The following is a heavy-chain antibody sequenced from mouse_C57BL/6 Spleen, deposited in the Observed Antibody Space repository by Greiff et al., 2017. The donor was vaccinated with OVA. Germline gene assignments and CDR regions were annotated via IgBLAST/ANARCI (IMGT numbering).Heavy chain of an antibody. CDR2: IDPSASET. J-gene: IGHJ1*03. CDR3: ARFTTVVANWYFDV. Sequence: QVQLQQPGAELVRPGSSVKLSCKASGYTFTSYWMHWVKQRPIQGLEWIGNIDPSASETHYNQKFKDKGTLTVDKSSSTAYMQLSSLTSEDSAVYYCARFTTVVANWYFDVWGTGTTVTVSS. D-gene: IGHD1-1*01. V-gene: IGHV1-52*01. CDR1: GYTFTSYW.